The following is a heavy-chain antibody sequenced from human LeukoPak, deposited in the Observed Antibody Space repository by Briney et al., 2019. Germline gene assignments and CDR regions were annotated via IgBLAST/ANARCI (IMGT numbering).Heavy chain of an antibody. V-gene: IGHV1-18*01. J-gene: IGHJ5*02. CDR3: AREGRGYSYGQVESWFDP. D-gene: IGHD5-18*01. CDR1: GYTFTSYG. CDR2: ISAYNGNT. Sequence: VASVKVSCKASGYTFTSYGISWVRQAPGQGLEWMGWISAYNGNTNYAQKLQGRVTMTTDTSTSTAYMELRSLRSEDTAVYYCAREGRGYSYGQVESWFDPWGQGTLVTVSS.